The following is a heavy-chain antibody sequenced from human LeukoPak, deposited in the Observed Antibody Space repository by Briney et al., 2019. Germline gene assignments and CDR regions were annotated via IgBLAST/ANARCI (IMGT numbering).Heavy chain of an antibody. J-gene: IGHJ3*02. V-gene: IGHV3-30*03. CDR1: GFTFSSYG. Sequence: GGSLRLSCAASGFTFSSYGMHWVRQAPGKGLEWVAVISYDGSNKYYADSVKGRFTISRDNAKNSLSLQMNSLRAEDTAVYYCARRVGAKGDAFDIWGQGTMVTVSS. D-gene: IGHD1-26*01. CDR2: ISYDGSNK. CDR3: ARRVGAKGDAFDI.